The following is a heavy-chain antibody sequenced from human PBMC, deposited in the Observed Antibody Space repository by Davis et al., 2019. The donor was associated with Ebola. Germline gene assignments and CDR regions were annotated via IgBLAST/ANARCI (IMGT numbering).Heavy chain of an antibody. CDR3: ARDIFSVPTILGMVISNGMDV. J-gene: IGHJ6*02. CDR1: GSPLDDCA. Sequence: GESLKTPCPASGSPLDDCAMHWVRQAPGKGLDWVANIKQDGSEKYYVDSVKGRFTISRDNAKNSLYLQMNSLRAEDTAVYYCARDIFSVPTILGMVISNGMDVWGQGTTVTVSS. V-gene: IGHV3-7*01. D-gene: IGHD3-3*01. CDR2: IKQDGSEK.